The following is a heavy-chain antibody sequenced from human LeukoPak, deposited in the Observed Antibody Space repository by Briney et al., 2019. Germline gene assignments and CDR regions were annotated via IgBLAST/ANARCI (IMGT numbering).Heavy chain of an antibody. D-gene: IGHD3-22*01. V-gene: IGHV3-23*01. CDR1: GFTFSSYA. Sequence: GGSLRLSCAASGFTFSSYAMSWVRQAPGKGLEWVSAISGSGGSTYYADSVKGRFTISRDNSKNTLYLQMNSLRAEHTAVYYCAKDGYYYDSSGHFDYWGQGTLVTVSS. J-gene: IGHJ4*02. CDR3: AKDGYYYDSSGHFDY. CDR2: ISGSGGST.